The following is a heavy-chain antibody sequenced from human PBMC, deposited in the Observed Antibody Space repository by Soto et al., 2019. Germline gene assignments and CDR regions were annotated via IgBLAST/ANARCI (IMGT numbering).Heavy chain of an antibody. CDR3: AQSPPAVAGYFDY. Sequence: QVQLVESGGGVVQPGRSLRLSCAASGFTFSSSGMHWVRQAPGKGLEWVAVTSFDGSSGYYADSVRGRFTISRDNSHNTLYLQMNSLRAEDTAVYYCAQSPPAVAGYFDYWGQGTLVTVSS. V-gene: IGHV3-30*18. J-gene: IGHJ4*02. D-gene: IGHD6-19*01. CDR2: TSFDGSSG. CDR1: GFTFSSSG.